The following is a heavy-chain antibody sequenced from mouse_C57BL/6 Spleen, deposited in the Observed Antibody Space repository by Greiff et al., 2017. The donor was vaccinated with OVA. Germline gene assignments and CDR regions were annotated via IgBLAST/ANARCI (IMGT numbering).Heavy chain of an antibody. CDR2: INPSSGYT. CDR1: GYTFTSYT. V-gene: IGHV1-4*01. Sequence: QVQLKESGAELARPGASVKMSCKASGYTFTSYTMHWVKQRPGQGLEWIGYINPSSGYTKYNQKFKDKATLTADKSSSTAYMQLSSLTSEDSAVYYCARDVQGTADDWGKGTTLTVSS. D-gene: IGHD2-14*01. J-gene: IGHJ2*01. CDR3: ARDVQGTADD.